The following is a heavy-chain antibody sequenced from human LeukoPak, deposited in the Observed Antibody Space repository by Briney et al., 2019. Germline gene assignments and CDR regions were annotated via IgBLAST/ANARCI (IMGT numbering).Heavy chain of an antibody. V-gene: IGHV1-46*01. CDR3: ARDLPGSADYYDSSGYYDY. Sequence: GASVKVSCKASGYTFTSYYMHWVRQAPGQGLEWMGIINPSGGSTNYAQKFQGRVTMTRDMSTSTVYMELSSLRSDDTAVYYCARDLPGSADYYDSSGYYDYWGQGTLVTVSS. D-gene: IGHD3-22*01. J-gene: IGHJ4*02. CDR1: GYTFTSYY. CDR2: INPSGGST.